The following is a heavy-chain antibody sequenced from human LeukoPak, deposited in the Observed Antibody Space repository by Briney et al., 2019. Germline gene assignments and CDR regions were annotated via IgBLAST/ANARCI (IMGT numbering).Heavy chain of an antibody. V-gene: IGHV4-61*02. CDR1: GGSISSGSYY. J-gene: IGHJ3*02. Sequence: SETLSLTCTVSGGSISSGSYYWSWIRQPAGKGLEWIGRIYTSGSTNYNPSLKSRVTISVDTSKNQFSLKLSSVTAADTAVYYCARPIAVAGEGGIDAFDIWGQGTMVTVSS. D-gene: IGHD6-19*01. CDR2: IYTSGST. CDR3: ARPIAVAGEGGIDAFDI.